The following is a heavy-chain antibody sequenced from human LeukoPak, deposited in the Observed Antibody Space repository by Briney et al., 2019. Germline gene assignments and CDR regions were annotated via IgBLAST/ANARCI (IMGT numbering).Heavy chain of an antibody. CDR1: GYTLTELS. CDR2: FDPEDGET. J-gene: IGHJ4*02. Sequence: RASVKVSCKVSGYTLTELSMHWVRQAPGKGLEWMGGFDPEDGETIYAQKFQGRVTMTEDTSTDTAYMELSSLRSEDTAVYYCAKDKLPYYDYVWGSYRLAYWGQGTLVTVSS. D-gene: IGHD3-16*02. CDR3: AKDKLPYYDYVWGSYRLAY. V-gene: IGHV1-24*01.